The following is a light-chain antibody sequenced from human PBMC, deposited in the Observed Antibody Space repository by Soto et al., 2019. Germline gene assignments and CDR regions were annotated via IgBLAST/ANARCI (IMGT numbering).Light chain of an antibody. CDR3: QQYNNWPPVT. V-gene: IGKV3-15*01. CDR2: GAS. J-gene: IGKJ5*01. CDR1: QSVSSN. Sequence: EIVMTQSPATLSVSPWERATLSFSASQSVSSNLALYQQKTGQAPRLLIYGASTRATGIPARFSGSGSGTEYTLTISSLQSEDFAVYYCQQYNNWPPVTFGQGTRLEIK.